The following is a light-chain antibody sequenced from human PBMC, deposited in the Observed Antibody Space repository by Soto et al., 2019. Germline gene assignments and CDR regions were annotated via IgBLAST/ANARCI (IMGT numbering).Light chain of an antibody. V-gene: IGLV1-44*01. Sequence: QSALTQPPSASGTPGQRVTISCSGSSSNIGSNTVNWHQQLPGTAPKLLIYSNNQRPSGVPDRFSGSKSGTSASLAISGLQSEDEADYYCAAWDDSLNGFYVLGTGTKVTVL. J-gene: IGLJ1*01. CDR2: SNN. CDR1: SSNIGSNT. CDR3: AAWDDSLNGFYV.